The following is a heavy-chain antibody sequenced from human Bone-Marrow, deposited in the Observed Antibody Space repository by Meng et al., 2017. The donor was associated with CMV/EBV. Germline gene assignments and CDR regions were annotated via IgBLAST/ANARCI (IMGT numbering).Heavy chain of an antibody. CDR1: GFTFSSYW. CDR2: INSDGSST. V-gene: IGHV3-74*01. Sequence: GGSLRLSCAASGFTFSSYWMHWVRQAPGKGLVWVSRINSDGSSTSYADSVKGRFTISRDNAKNSLYLQMNSLRAEDTAVYYCARAIYGSGSYYNERGSNDYWGQGTLVTVPS. CDR3: ARAIYGSGSYYNERGSNDY. D-gene: IGHD3-10*01. J-gene: IGHJ4*02.